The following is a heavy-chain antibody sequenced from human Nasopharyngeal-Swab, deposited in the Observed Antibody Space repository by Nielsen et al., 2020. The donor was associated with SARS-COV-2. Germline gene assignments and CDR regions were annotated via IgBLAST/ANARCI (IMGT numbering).Heavy chain of an antibody. Sequence: WIRQPPGKGLEWVSAISASGGSTYYADSVKGRFTISRDNSKNTLYLQMNSLRAEDTATYYCARNAGSGTRQSWFDPWGQGTLVTVSS. D-gene: IGHD3-10*01. J-gene: IGHJ5*02. CDR2: ISASGGST. CDR3: ARNAGSGTRQSWFDP. V-gene: IGHV3-23*01.